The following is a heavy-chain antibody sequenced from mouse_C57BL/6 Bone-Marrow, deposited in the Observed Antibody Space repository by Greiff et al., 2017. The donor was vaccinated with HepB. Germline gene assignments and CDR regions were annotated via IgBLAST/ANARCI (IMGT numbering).Heavy chain of an antibody. V-gene: IGHV1-81*01. D-gene: IGHD1-1*01. CDR2: IYPRSGNT. CDR1: GYTFTSYG. J-gene: IGHJ2*01. CDR3: ARKGYGRDY. Sequence: VKLMESGAELARPGASVKLSCKASGYTFTSYGISWVKQRTGQGLEWIGEIYPRSGNTYYNEKFKGKATLTADKSSSTAYMELRSLTSEDSAVYFCARKGYGRDYWGQGTTLTVSS.